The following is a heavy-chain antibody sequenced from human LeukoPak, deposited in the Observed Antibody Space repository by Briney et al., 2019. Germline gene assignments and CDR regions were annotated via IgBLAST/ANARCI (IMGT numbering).Heavy chain of an antibody. CDR2: INHNGNVN. Sequence: PGGSLRLSCAASGFTFSYWMNWARQAPGKGLEWVASINHNGNVNYYVDSVKGRFTISRDNAKNSLYLQMSNLRAEDTAVYFCARGGGLDVWGQGATVTVPS. D-gene: IGHD3-16*01. V-gene: IGHV3-7*03. J-gene: IGHJ6*02. CDR1: GFTFSYW. CDR3: ARGGGLDV.